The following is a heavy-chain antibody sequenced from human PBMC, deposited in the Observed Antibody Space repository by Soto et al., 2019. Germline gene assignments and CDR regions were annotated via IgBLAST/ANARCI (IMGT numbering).Heavy chain of an antibody. CDR1: GGSISSGGYY. CDR2: IYYSGGT. Sequence: SETLSLTCTVSGGSISSGGYYWSWIRQHPGKGLEWIGYIYYSGGTYYNPSLKSRVTISVDTSKNQFSLKLSSVTAADTAVYYCARGSRNYDTKWNHALDYWGQGTLVTVSS. V-gene: IGHV4-31*03. J-gene: IGHJ4*02. CDR3: ARGSRNYDTKWNHALDY. D-gene: IGHD1-7*01.